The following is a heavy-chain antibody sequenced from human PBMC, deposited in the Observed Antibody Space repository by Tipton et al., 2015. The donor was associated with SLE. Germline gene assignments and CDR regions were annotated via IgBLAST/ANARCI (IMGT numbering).Heavy chain of an antibody. V-gene: IGHV4-34*01. CDR1: GGAFSGYY. Sequence: TLSLTCAVFGGAFSGYYWSWVRQSPGKGLEWIGEIYHSGDTNYNPSLKSRVAMSIDTSGRQFSLRLSSVTAADTAVYYCARKGYYCYGMDVWGQGTTVTVSS. CDR2: IYHSGDT. CDR3: ARKGYYCYGMDV. J-gene: IGHJ6*02.